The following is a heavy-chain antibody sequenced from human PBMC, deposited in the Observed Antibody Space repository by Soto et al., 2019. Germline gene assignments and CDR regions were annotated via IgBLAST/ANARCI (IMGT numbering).Heavy chain of an antibody. D-gene: IGHD3-3*01. V-gene: IGHV1-2*02. CDR2: INPNSGGT. Sequence: VSCKASGGTFSSYAISWVRQAPGQGLEWMGWINPNSGGTNYAQKFQGRVTMTRDTSISTAYMELSRLRSDDTAVYYCASELRFLEWFHRYYYYGMDVWGQGTTVTVSS. CDR3: ASELRFLEWFHRYYYYGMDV. CDR1: GGTFSSYA. J-gene: IGHJ6*02.